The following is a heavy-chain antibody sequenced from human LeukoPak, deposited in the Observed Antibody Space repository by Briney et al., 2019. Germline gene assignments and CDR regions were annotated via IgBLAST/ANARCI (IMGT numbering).Heavy chain of an antibody. CDR1: GGSISSYY. J-gene: IGHJ4*02. CDR2: IYYSGST. CDR3: ARGWGYFDY. Sequence: SETLSLTCTVSGGSISSYYWTWIRQPPEKGLEWIGYIYYSGSTNYNPSLKSRVTISVDTSKNQFSLKLSSVTAADTAVYYCARGWGYFDYWGQGTLVTVSS. V-gene: IGHV4-59*01. D-gene: IGHD7-27*01.